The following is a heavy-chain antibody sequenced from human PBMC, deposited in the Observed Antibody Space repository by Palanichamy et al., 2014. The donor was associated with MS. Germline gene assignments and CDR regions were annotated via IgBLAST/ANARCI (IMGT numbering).Heavy chain of an antibody. Sequence: QVQLQESGPGLVKPSETLSLTCTVSGGSIRGYYRSWIRQPAGKGLEWIGRIYPRGITNYSPSLKSRVTMSIDTSKNQFSLNLSSVTAADTAVYYCARDDYGSGTSAYGMDVWGQGTTVTVSS. CDR1: GGSIRGYY. CDR3: ARDDYGSGTSAYGMDV. CDR2: IYPRGIT. J-gene: IGHJ6*02. D-gene: IGHD3-10*01. V-gene: IGHV4-4*07.